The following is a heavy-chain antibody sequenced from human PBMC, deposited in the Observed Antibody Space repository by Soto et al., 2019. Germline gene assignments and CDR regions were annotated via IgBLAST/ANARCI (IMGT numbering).Heavy chain of an antibody. CDR1: GGSFSGYY. CDR2: INHSGST. V-gene: IGHV4-34*01. Sequence: PSETLSLTCTVYGGSFSGYYWNWIRQPPGKGLEWIGEINHSGSTNYNPSLKSRVTISVDTSKNQFSLKLSSVTAADTAVYYCGRGYGRNFAFWGQGTLVTVSS. D-gene: IGHD3-10*01. CDR3: GRGYGRNFAF. J-gene: IGHJ4*02.